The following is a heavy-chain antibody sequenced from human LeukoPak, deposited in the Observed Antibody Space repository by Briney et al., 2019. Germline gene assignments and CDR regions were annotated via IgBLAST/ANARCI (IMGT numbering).Heavy chain of an antibody. CDR3: AKDRTGDFWSGYPDY. J-gene: IGHJ4*02. CDR2: ISWNSGSI. Sequence: GGSLRLSCAASGFTFDDYAMHWVRQAPGKGLEGVSGISWNSGSIGYADSVKGRFTISRDNAKNSLYLQMNSLRAEDTALYYCAKDRTGDFWSGYPDYWGQGTLVTVSS. V-gene: IGHV3-9*01. CDR1: GFTFDDYA. D-gene: IGHD3-3*01.